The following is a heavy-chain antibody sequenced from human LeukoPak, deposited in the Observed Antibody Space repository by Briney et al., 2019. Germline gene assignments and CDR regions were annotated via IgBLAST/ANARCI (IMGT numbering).Heavy chain of an antibody. Sequence: KPSETLSLTCAVSGYSISSGYYWGWIRQPPGKGLEWIGSIYHSGSTYYNPSLKSRVTISVDTSKNQFSLKLSSVTAADTAAYYCARDPYYYGSGSEFDYWGQGTLVTVSS. D-gene: IGHD3-10*01. V-gene: IGHV4-38-2*02. CDR1: GYSISSGYY. J-gene: IGHJ4*02. CDR2: IYHSGST. CDR3: ARDPYYYGSGSEFDY.